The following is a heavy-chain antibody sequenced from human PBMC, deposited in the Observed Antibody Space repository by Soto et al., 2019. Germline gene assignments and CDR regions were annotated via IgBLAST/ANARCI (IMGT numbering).Heavy chain of an antibody. CDR2: IYSGGST. CDR3: ARGVGSSSWYTYYYYMDV. D-gene: IGHD6-13*01. CDR1: GFTVSSNY. Sequence: GGSLRLSCAASGFTVSSNYMSWVRQAPGKGLEWVSVIYSGGSTYYADSVKGRFTISRDNSKNTLYLQMNSLRAEDTAVYYCARGVGSSSWYTYYYYMDVWGKGTTVTVSS. J-gene: IGHJ6*03. V-gene: IGHV3-66*01.